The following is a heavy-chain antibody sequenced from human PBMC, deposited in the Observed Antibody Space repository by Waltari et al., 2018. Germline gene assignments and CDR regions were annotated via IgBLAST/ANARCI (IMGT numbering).Heavy chain of an antibody. D-gene: IGHD3-16*01. CDR1: GFPLSGYW. J-gene: IGHJ4*02. CDR2: VQYDATVT. CDR3: ARSDYTDF. V-gene: IGHV3-74*01. Sequence: EVQLVESGGGLVQPGGSLRLSCIASGFPLSGYWMHWVRQAPGKGLVLVSRVQYDATVTTYADSVKSRFTSSRDNARNTLYLQMNSLRAEDTAVYYCARSDYTDFWGLGTLVTVSS.